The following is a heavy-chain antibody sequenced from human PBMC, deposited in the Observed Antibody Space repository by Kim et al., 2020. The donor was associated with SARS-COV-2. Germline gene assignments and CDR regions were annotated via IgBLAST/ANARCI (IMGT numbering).Heavy chain of an antibody. V-gene: IGHV4-39*01. D-gene: IGHD6-19*01. CDR3: ARQGSGWYLGYFDY. J-gene: IGHJ4*02. Sequence: NPSHKSQVAISVAASKNQFSLKRSSVTAADTAVYYCARQGSGWYLGYFDYWGQGTLVTVSS.